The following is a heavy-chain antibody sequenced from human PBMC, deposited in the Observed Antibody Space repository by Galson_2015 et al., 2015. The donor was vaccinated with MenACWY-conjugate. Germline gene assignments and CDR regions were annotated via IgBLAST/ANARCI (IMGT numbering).Heavy chain of an antibody. CDR3: ARENTHNYAYAIDY. J-gene: IGHJ4*02. D-gene: IGHD3-16*01. CDR2: IKGAGSEV. Sequence: SLRLSCAASGFTFGNYWMTWVRQAPGKGLEWVANIKGAGSEVWYVDSVKGRFPIYRDNARYSLYLQMNALRAEDTAVYYCARENTHNYAYAIDYWGQGILVSVSS. V-gene: IGHV3-7*03. CDR1: GFTFGNYW.